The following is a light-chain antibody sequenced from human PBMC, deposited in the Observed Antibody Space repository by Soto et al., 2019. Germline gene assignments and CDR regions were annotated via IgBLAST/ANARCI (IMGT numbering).Light chain of an antibody. Sequence: DIVMTQSPDSLAVSLGERATINCKSSQSLFYSSNNKNYLAWYQQRPGQPPRLLIYWASTRESGVPDRFSGSGSGTDFSLTITNLQDEDVALYYCQQYYTGPTWTFGQGTKVEVK. CDR3: QQYYTGPTWT. CDR2: WAS. CDR1: QSLFYSSNNKNY. V-gene: IGKV4-1*01. J-gene: IGKJ1*01.